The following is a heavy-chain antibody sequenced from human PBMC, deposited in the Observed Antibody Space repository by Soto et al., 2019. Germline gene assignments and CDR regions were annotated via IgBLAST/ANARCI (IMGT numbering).Heavy chain of an antibody. D-gene: IGHD6-6*01. V-gene: IGHV3-30-3*01. CDR1: GFTFSSYA. CDR2: ISYDGSNK. CDR3: ARDYSSSPLLDAFDI. J-gene: IGHJ3*02. Sequence: PGGSLRLSCAASGFTFSSYAMHWVRQAPGKGLEWVAVISYDGSNKYYADSVKGRFTISRDNSKNTLYLQMNSLRAEDTAVYYCARDYSSSPLLDAFDIWGQGTMVTVSS.